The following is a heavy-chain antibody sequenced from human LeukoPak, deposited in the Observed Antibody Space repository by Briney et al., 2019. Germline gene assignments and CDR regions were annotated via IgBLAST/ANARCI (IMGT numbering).Heavy chain of an antibody. D-gene: IGHD4-11*01. Sequence: SETLSLTCTVSGYSISSGYYWGWMRQPPGKGLEWMGRIYHSGSTYYNPSLKSRLTISVDTSKNQFSLKLSSVTAADTAVYYCARDKAVTTELTQYFHHWGQGTLVTVSS. CDR3: ARDKAVTTELTQYFHH. V-gene: IGHV4-38-2*02. J-gene: IGHJ1*01. CDR1: GYSISSGYY. CDR2: IYHSGST.